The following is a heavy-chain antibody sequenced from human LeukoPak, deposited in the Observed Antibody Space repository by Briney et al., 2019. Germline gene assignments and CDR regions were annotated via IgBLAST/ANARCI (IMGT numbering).Heavy chain of an antibody. J-gene: IGHJ4*02. Sequence: PGGSLRLSCAASGFTFSSYGMHWVRQAPGKGLEWVAFIRYDGSNKYYADSVKGRFTISRDNSKNTLYLQMNSLRAEDTAVYYCARDLLWFGESVPSSVDIDYWGQGTLVTVSS. CDR1: GFTFSSYG. CDR2: IRYDGSNK. D-gene: IGHD3-10*01. V-gene: IGHV3-30*02. CDR3: ARDLLWFGESVPSSVDIDY.